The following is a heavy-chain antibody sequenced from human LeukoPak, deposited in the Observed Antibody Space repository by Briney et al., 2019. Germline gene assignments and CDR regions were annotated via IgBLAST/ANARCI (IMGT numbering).Heavy chain of an antibody. CDR2: ISGSGGST. J-gene: IGHJ4*02. Sequence: PGGSLRLSCAASGFTVSSNYMSWVRQAPGKGLEWVSAISGSGGSTYYADFVKGRFTISRDNSKNTLYLQMNSLRAEDTAVYYCAKDLWFGEWVDPKPLDYWGQGTLVTVSS. CDR3: AKDLWFGEWVDPKPLDY. V-gene: IGHV3-23*01. CDR1: GFTVSSNY. D-gene: IGHD3-10*01.